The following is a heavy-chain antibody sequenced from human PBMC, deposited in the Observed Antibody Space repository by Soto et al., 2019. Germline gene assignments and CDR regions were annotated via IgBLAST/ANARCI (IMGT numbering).Heavy chain of an antibody. Sequence: QVQLVQSGAEVKKPGSSVKVSCKASGGTFSSYAISWVRQAPGQGLEWMGGIIPIFGTANYAQKFQGRVTITEDESTSTAYMELSSLRSEDTAVYYCASNLLAGGAAAEYFQHWGQGTLVTVSS. CDR2: IIPIFGTA. CDR1: GGTFSSYA. CDR3: ASNLLAGGAAAEYFQH. J-gene: IGHJ1*01. D-gene: IGHD2-21*01. V-gene: IGHV1-69*01.